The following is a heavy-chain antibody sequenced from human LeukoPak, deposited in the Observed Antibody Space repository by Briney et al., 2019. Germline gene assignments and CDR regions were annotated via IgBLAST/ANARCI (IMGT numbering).Heavy chain of an antibody. CDR2: IYWDDDK. V-gene: IGHV2-5*02. Sequence: SWPTLVKPSDTPTLTCTFSGFSLSTRGVGVGWIRQPPGKALEWLALIYWDDDKRYSPSLKSRLTIIKDTSKNQVVLTMTNRDPVDTATYYCAHSRAAAGKGRGWFDPWGQGTLVTVSS. J-gene: IGHJ5*02. CDR3: AHSRAAAGKGRGWFDP. CDR1: GFSLSTRGVG. D-gene: IGHD6-13*01.